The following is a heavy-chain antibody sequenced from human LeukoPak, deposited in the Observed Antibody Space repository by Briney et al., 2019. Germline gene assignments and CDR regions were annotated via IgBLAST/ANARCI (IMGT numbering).Heavy chain of an antibody. V-gene: IGHV3-30*02. D-gene: IGHD3-22*01. J-gene: IGHJ4*02. Sequence: GGSLRLSCAASGFTFSNYGTHWVRQAPGKGLEWVTFMQYDGSVKFYADSVKGRFTISRDNVKNSLYLEMNSLRVEDSAVYYCARDHYFDISGYLDYWGQGTPVTVSS. CDR2: MQYDGSVK. CDR3: ARDHYFDISGYLDY. CDR1: GFTFSNYG.